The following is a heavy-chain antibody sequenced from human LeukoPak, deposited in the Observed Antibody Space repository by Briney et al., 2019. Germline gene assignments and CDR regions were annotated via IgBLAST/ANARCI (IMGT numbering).Heavy chain of an antibody. Sequence: ASVKVSCKVSGYTLRELSMHWVRQAPAKGLQWKGLFDPEDSEAIIAQKFQGRLTMTEDTSTDTAYMELSSLTSEDTAMYYCATGHCNTSSCYYYYMDVWGKGTTVTVSS. CDR1: GYTLRELS. V-gene: IGHV1-24*01. J-gene: IGHJ6*03. D-gene: IGHD2/OR15-2a*01. CDR2: FDPEDSEA. CDR3: ATGHCNTSSCYYYYMDV.